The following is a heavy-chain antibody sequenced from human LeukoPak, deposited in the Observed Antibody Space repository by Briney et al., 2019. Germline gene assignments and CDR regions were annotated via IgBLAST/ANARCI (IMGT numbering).Heavy chain of an antibody. V-gene: IGHV3-30*18. CDR3: AKDLLGGDSGSYYEVGELGMDV. CDR1: GFTFSSYG. D-gene: IGHD1-26*01. CDR2: ISYDGSNK. J-gene: IGHJ6*02. Sequence: RTGGSLRLSCAASGFTFSSYGMHWVRQAPGKGLEWVAVISYDGSNKYYADSVKGRFTISRDKSKNTLYLQMNSLRAEDTAVYYWAKDLLGGDSGSYYEVGELGMDVWGQGTTVTVSS.